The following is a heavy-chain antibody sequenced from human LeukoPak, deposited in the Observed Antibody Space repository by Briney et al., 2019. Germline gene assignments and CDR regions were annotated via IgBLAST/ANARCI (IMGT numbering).Heavy chain of an antibody. D-gene: IGHD1-26*01. Sequence: ASVKVSCKASDYPFTNFGVSWVRQAPGQGLEWMGWISGYNSKTHYPRKFQGRVTMTTDTSTTTAYMELRTLRSDDTAVYYCARVLIVEDSESHYFDYWGQGTLVTVTP. CDR2: ISGYNSKT. J-gene: IGHJ4*02. CDR1: DYPFTNFG. V-gene: IGHV1-18*01. CDR3: ARVLIVEDSESHYFDY.